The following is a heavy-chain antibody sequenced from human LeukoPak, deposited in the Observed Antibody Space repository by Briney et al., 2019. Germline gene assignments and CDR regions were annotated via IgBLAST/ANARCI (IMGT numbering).Heavy chain of an antibody. D-gene: IGHD3-22*01. J-gene: IGHJ4*02. CDR1: GYTFTGYY. CDR2: INPNSGGT. V-gene: IGHV1-2*02. CDR3: ARVGDDSSGYYCTSPDY. Sequence: ASVKVSCKASGYTFTGYYMHWVRQAPGQGLEWMGWINPNSGGTNYAQKFQGRVTMTRDTSISTAYMELRSLRSDDTAVYYCARVGDDSSGYYCTSPDYWGQGTLVTVSS.